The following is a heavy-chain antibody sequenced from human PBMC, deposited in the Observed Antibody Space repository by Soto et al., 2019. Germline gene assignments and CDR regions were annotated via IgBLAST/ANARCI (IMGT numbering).Heavy chain of an antibody. J-gene: IGHJ4*02. CDR3: ARDRREYSADGGY. CDR1: GFTFSSYG. D-gene: IGHD5-12*01. V-gene: IGHV3-33*01. Sequence: GGSLRLSCAASGFTFSSYGMHWVRQAPGKGLEWVAVIWYDGSNKYYADSVKGRFTISRDNSKNTLYLQMNSLRAEDTAVYYCARDRREYSADGGYWGQGTLVTVSS. CDR2: IWYDGSNK.